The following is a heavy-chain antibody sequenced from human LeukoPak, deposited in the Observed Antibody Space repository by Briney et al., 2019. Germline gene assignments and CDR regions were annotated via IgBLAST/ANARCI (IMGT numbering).Heavy chain of an antibody. V-gene: IGHV3-66*01. CDR1: GFTVSSNY. Sequence: GGSLRLSCAASGFTVSSNYMSWARQAPGKGLEWVSVIYSGGSTYYADSVKGRFTISRDNSKNTLYLQMNSLRAEDTAVYYCARGVPAAIYYFDYWGQGTLVTVSS. CDR3: ARGVPAAIYYFDY. CDR2: IYSGGST. D-gene: IGHD2-2*01. J-gene: IGHJ4*02.